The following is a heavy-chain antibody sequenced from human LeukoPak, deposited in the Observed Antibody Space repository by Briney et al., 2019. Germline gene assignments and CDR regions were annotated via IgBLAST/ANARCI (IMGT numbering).Heavy chain of an antibody. Sequence: GRSLRLSCAASGFTFSTYGMHWVRQAPGKGLEWVAVISDDGSNKYHADSVKGRFTISRDESKDTVYLQMNSLRLEDTAVYYCAKDAGSWSHFQYWGQGTLVTVSS. D-gene: IGHD6-13*01. CDR1: GFTFSTYG. CDR2: ISDDGSNK. J-gene: IGHJ4*02. CDR3: AKDAGSWSHFQY. V-gene: IGHV3-30*18.